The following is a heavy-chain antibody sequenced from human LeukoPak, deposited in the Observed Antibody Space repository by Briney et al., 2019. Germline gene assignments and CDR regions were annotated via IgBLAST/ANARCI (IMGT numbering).Heavy chain of an antibody. CDR3: AAGGGHGDYYN. Sequence: SETLSLTCTVSGGSISSSSYYWGWIRQPPGKGLEWIGSIYCSGSTYYNPSLKSRVTISVDTSKNQFSLKLSSVTAADTAVYYCAAGGGHGDYYNWGQGTLVTVSS. D-gene: IGHD4-17*01. V-gene: IGHV4-39*01. CDR2: IYCSGST. CDR1: GGSISSSSYY. J-gene: IGHJ4*02.